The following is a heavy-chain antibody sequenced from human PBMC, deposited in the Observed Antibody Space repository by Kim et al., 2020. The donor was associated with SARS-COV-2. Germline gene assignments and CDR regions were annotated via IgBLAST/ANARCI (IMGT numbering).Heavy chain of an antibody. CDR3: ARDYDILTDYGMDV. CDR1: GFTFSDYY. CDR2: ISSSGSTI. D-gene: IGHD3-9*01. V-gene: IGHV3-11*04. J-gene: IGHJ6*02. Sequence: GGSLRLSCAASGFTFSDYYMSWIRQAPGKGLEWVSYISSSGSTIYYADSVKGRFTISRDNAKNSLYLQMNSLRAVDTAVYYCARDYDILTDYGMDVWGQGTTVSVSS.